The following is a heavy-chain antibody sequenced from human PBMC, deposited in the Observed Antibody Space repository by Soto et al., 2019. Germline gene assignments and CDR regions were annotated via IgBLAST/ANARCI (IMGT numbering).Heavy chain of an antibody. D-gene: IGHD4-4*01. CDR1: GYTFTSYD. J-gene: IGHJ4*02. Sequence: QVQLVQSGAEVKKPGASVKVSCKASGYTFTSYDINWVRQATGQGLGWMGWVNPNSGNTGYAQKVQGRVTMTRNTSISTDYLGLGSRRSRDTAVYCCARGQDDSSLDYWGQGTLVTVSS. V-gene: IGHV1-8*01. CDR3: ARGQDDSSLDY. CDR2: VNPNSGNT.